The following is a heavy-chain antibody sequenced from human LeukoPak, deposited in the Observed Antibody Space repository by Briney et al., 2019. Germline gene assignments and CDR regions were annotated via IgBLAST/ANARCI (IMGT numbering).Heavy chain of an antibody. J-gene: IGHJ4*02. CDR2: IIPILGIA. CDR1: GGTFSSYA. D-gene: IGHD3-22*01. Sequence: SVKVSCKASGGTFSSYAISWVRQAPGQGLEWMGRIIPILGIANYAQKFQGRVTITADKSTSTAYMELSSLRSEDTAVYYCARDYYYDSSGDDYWGQGTLVTVSS. CDR3: ARDYYYDSSGDDY. V-gene: IGHV1-69*04.